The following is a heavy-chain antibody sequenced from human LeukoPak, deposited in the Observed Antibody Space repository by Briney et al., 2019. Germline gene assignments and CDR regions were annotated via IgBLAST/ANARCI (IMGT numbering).Heavy chain of an antibody. CDR2: IWYDGSNK. V-gene: IGHV3-33*06. Sequence: PGRSLRLSCAASGFTFSSYGMHWVRQAPGKGPEWVAVIWYDGSNKYYADSVKGRFTISRDNSKNTLYLQMNSLRAEDTAVYYCAKDLRKWELLPFDYWGQGTLVTVSS. CDR1: GFTFSSYG. D-gene: IGHD1-26*01. CDR3: AKDLRKWELLPFDY. J-gene: IGHJ4*02.